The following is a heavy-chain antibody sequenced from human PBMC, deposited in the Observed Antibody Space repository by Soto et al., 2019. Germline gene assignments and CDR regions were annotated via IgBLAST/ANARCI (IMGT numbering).Heavy chain of an antibody. CDR1: GFTFIDYY. V-gene: IGHV3-11*01. CDR3: GRSHGAGSY. D-gene: IGHD4-17*01. J-gene: IGHJ4*02. Sequence: QVRLVESGGDLVKPGESLRLSCVASGFTFIDYYMNWVRQAPGKGLEWISYISSTGKNIYYSDSVKGRFNVSRDNAKNSLFLQMNSLTADDTAVYYCGRSHGAGSYWGQGTRVTVSS. CDR2: ISSTGKNI.